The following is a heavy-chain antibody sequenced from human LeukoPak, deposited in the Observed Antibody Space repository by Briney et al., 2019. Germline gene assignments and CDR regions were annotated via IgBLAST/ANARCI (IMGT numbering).Heavy chain of an antibody. J-gene: IGHJ4*02. Sequence: PSETLSLTCAVYGGSFSGYYWSWIRQPPGKGLECIGEINHSGSTNYNPSLKSRVTISVDTSKNQLSLKLSSVTAADTAAYYCARGGGCSGGSCYFDYWGQGTLVTVSS. CDR2: INHSGST. CDR3: ARGGGCSGGSCYFDY. D-gene: IGHD2-15*01. CDR1: GGSFSGYY. V-gene: IGHV4-34*01.